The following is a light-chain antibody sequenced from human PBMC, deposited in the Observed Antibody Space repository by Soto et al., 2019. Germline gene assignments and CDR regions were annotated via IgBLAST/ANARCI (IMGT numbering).Light chain of an antibody. V-gene: IGKV1-39*01. J-gene: IGKJ2*01. Sequence: DIQMTQSPSSLSASVGDSVTITCRASQSISSSLNLYQQKPGKAPRLLIYAASTLQSGVPSGFSGSGSGTDFALTISSLQPENFATYYCQQTFTTPHTFGQGTKVDIK. CDR3: QQTFTTPHT. CDR1: QSISSS. CDR2: AAS.